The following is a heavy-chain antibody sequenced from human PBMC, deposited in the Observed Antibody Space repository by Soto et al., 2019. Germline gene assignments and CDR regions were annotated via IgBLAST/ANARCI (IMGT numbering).Heavy chain of an antibody. CDR1: GYTFTSYD. CDR3: AREGGLLWFGEPSGYGMDV. V-gene: IGHV1-8*01. CDR2: MNPNSGNT. D-gene: IGHD3-10*01. Sequence: QVQLVQSGAEVKKPGASVKVSCKASGYTFTSYDINWVRQATGQGLEWMGWMNPNSGNTGYAQKFQGRVTMTRNTSRSTAYMERSSMRSEDTAVDYCAREGGLLWFGEPSGYGMDVWGQGTTVTVSS. J-gene: IGHJ6*02.